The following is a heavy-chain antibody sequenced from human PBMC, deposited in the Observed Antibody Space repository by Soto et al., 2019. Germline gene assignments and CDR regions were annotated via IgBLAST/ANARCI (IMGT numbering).Heavy chain of an antibody. Sequence: SVKVSCKASGGTFSSYAISWVRQAPGQGLEWMGGIIPIFGTTNYAQKFQGRVTITADESTSTAYMELSSLRSEDTAVYYCARDRAGYCSGGSCQPYYYYGMDVWGQGTTVTVSS. D-gene: IGHD2-15*01. V-gene: IGHV1-69*13. J-gene: IGHJ6*02. CDR1: GGTFSSYA. CDR2: IIPIFGTT. CDR3: ARDRAGYCSGGSCQPYYYYGMDV.